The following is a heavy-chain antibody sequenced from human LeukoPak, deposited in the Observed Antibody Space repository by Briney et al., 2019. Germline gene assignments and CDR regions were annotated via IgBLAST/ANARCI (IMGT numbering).Heavy chain of an antibody. J-gene: IGHJ4*02. CDR3: ARGKSNRWELLLFDY. V-gene: IGHV1-46*01. Sequence: ASVKVSCKACGYTFTSYYMHWVRQDPGQGLEWMGVINPSGGSTSYAQKFQGRVTMTRDMSTSTVYMELSSLRSEDTAVYYCARGKSNRWELLLFDYWGQGTLVTVSS. CDR1: GYTFTSYY. CDR2: INPSGGST. D-gene: IGHD1-26*01.